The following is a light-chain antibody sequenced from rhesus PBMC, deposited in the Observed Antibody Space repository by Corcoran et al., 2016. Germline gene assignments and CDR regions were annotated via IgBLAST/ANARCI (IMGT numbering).Light chain of an antibody. CDR1: QSVGSY. CDR3: QQSSNLFT. J-gene: IGKJ3*01. CDR2: GAS. Sequence: ETVVTQSPATLSLSPGERATLPCRASQSVGSYLAWYQQKPGHAPRLLIYGASSRATGIPDRFSGSGSGTDFTLTISSLEPEDVGVYYCQQSSNLFTFGPGTKLDIK. V-gene: IGKV3-24*04.